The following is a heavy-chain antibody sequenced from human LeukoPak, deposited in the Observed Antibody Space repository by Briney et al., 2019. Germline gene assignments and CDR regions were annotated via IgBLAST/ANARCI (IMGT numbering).Heavy chain of an antibody. J-gene: IGHJ3*02. D-gene: IGHD6-13*01. V-gene: IGHV3-48*01. Sequence: QPGGSLRLSCAASGFTFSSYSMNWVRQAPGNGRVGVSHISSSSSTIYYADSVKGRFTISRDNAKNSLYLQMNSLRAEDTAVYYCARDRGSSWYNSWSEYDAFDIWGQGTMVTVSS. CDR3: ARDRGSSWYNSWSEYDAFDI. CDR1: GFTFSSYS. CDR2: ISSSSSTI.